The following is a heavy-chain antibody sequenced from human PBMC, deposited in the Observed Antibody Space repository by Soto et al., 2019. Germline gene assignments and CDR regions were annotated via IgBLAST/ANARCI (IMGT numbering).Heavy chain of an antibody. D-gene: IGHD6-19*01. CDR2: INAGNGDT. V-gene: IGHV1-3*01. J-gene: IGHJ4*02. CDR1: GYTFTNYA. Sequence: ASVKVSCKASGYTFTNYAVHXVRQAPGQRLECMGWINAGNGDTKYSQNFQGRVTITRDTSASTAYMELSGLRSEDTAVFYCARGSTSGWPFDLWGQGTLVTVSS. CDR3: ARGSTSGWPFDL.